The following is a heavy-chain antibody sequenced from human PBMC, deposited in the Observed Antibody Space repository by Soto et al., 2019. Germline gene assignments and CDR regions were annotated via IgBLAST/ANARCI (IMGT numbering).Heavy chain of an antibody. CDR3: VKDFRGGYDWTHD. CDR2: IRGSGGPT. D-gene: IGHD5-12*01. V-gene: IGHV3-23*01. CDR1: GFTFSNYA. Sequence: EVQLLESGGDLVQPGGSLRLSCAASGFTFSNYAMSWVRQAPGKGLEWVSLIRGSGGPTNYADSVKGRFTVSRDNSKNMLFLQFNSLRAEDTAVYYCVKDFRGGYDWTHDWGQGTLVTVSS. J-gene: IGHJ4*02.